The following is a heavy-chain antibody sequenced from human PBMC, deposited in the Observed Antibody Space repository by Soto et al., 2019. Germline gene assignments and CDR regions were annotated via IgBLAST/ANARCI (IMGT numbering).Heavy chain of an antibody. V-gene: IGHV1-8*01. CDR3: AKDLPPRQTPQYYFDY. J-gene: IGHJ4*02. D-gene: IGHD4-4*01. Sequence: ASVKVSCKASGLAFPIDDIIWVRQTIGQGLEFMGWMNPSGRNTGYAQKFQGRATFTWNTPTSTAYMDLNGLRAEDTAVYYCAKDLPPRQTPQYYFDYWGQGTLVTVSS. CDR1: GLAFPIDD. CDR2: MNPSGRNT.